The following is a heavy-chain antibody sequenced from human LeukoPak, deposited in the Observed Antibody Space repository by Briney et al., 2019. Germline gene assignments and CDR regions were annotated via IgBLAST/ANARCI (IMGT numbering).Heavy chain of an antibody. J-gene: IGHJ4*02. CDR2: IIPIFGTA. D-gene: IGHD2-21*01. CDR1: GGTFSSYA. Sequence: GASVKVSCKASGGTFSSYAISWVRQAPGQGLEWMGGIIPIFGTANYAQKFQGRVTITADKSTSTAYMELSSLRSEDTAVYYCARDAEYCGSDCWGQGTLVTVSS. V-gene: IGHV1-69*06. CDR3: ARDAEYCGSDC.